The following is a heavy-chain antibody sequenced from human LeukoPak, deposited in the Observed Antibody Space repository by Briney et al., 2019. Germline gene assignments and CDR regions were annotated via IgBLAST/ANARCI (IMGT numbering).Heavy chain of an antibody. V-gene: IGHV4-38-2*02. CDR2: IYHSGST. CDR3: ARLSGTYLDY. J-gene: IGHJ4*02. CDR1: GYSLSSGYY. D-gene: IGHD1-26*01. Sequence: SETLSLTCTVSGYSLSSGYYWGWIRQPPGKGLEWIGSIYHSGSTNYNPSLKSRVTISVDTSKNQFSLKLSSVTAADTAVYYCARLSGTYLDYWGQGTLVTVSS.